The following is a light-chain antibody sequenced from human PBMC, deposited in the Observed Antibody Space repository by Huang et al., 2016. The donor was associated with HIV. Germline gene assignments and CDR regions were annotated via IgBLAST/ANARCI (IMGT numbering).Light chain of an antibody. CDR1: QNVKNY. J-gene: IGKJ4*01. CDR2: DAS. V-gene: IGKV3-11*01. Sequence: EIVLTQSPASLSVFLGDTVTLSCRASQNVKNYLGWYQQKPGQAPRLLIYDASTRPAGIPDRFSAGGSGTDFTLTINSRETEDFAIYFCQQRADRVTFGGGTRIE. CDR3: QQRADRVT.